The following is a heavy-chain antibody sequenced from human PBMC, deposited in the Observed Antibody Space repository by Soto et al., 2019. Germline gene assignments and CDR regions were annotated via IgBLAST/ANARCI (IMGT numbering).Heavy chain of an antibody. CDR3: AREDGVVGSSSASDH. CDR1: GFTFSTYT. V-gene: IGHV3-21*01. Sequence: EVQVVESGGGLVKPGGSLRLSCVFSGFTFSTYTMNWVRQAPGKGLEWVSSINGRSNYVYYADSVKGRFTISRDNAKNSLYLQMNRLRAEASAIYYCAREDGVVGSSSASDHWGLGTLVTVSS. D-gene: IGHD4-17*01. J-gene: IGHJ4*02. CDR2: INGRSNYV.